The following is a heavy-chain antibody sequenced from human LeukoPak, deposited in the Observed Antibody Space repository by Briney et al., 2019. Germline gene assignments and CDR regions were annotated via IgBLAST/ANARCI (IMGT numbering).Heavy chain of an antibody. D-gene: IGHD3-10*01. CDR2: INPNSGGT. CDR3: ARDLTPWFGEYAEDAFDI. CDR1: GYTFTGYY. Sequence: GASVKVSCKASGYTFTGYYMHWVRQAPGQGLEWMGWINPNSGGTNYAQKFQGRVTMTRDTSISTAYMELSRLRSDDTAVYYCARDLTPWFGEYAEDAFDIWGQGTMVTVSS. V-gene: IGHV1-2*02. J-gene: IGHJ3*02.